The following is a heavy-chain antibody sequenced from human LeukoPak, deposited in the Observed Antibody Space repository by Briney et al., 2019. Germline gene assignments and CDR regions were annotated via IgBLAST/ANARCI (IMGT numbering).Heavy chain of an antibody. J-gene: IGHJ4*02. D-gene: IGHD3-22*01. CDR2: INHRGST. CDR3: AKSEDYYDSRAYYDY. Sequence: SETLSLTCAVYGGSFSGYYWSWIRQPPGKGLEWIGEINHRGSTNYNPSLKSRVTISVDTSKNQFSLKLSSVTAADTAVYYCAKSEDYYDSRAYYDYWGQGTLVTVSS. V-gene: IGHV4-34*01. CDR1: GGSFSGYY.